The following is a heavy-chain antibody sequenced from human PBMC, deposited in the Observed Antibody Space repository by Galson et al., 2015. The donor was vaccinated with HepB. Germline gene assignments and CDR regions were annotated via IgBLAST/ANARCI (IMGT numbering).Heavy chain of an antibody. V-gene: IGHV3-23*01. CDR3: AKTSRRATVTTSLGY. J-gene: IGHJ4*02. Sequence: SLRLSCAASGFTFSSYAMSWVRQAPGKGLEWVSAISGSGGSTYYADSVKGRFTISRDNSKNTLYLQMNSLRAEDTAVYYCAKTSRRATVTTSLGYWGQGTLVTVSS. D-gene: IGHD4-11*01. CDR2: ISGSGGST. CDR1: GFTFSSYA.